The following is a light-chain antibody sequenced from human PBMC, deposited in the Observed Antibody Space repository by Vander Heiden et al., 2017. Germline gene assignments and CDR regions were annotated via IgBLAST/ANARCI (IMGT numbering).Light chain of an antibody. J-gene: IGLJ2*01. CDR1: SSNIGSNT. V-gene: IGLV1-44*01. CDR3: AAWDDSLNGQEV. Sequence: QSVLTQPPSASGTPGQRVTISCSGSSSNIGSNTVNWYQQLPGTAPKPLLYSNNQRPSGVPARFSGSKSGTSASLAISGLQSEDEADDYCAAWDDSLNGQEVFGGGTKLTVL. CDR2: SNN.